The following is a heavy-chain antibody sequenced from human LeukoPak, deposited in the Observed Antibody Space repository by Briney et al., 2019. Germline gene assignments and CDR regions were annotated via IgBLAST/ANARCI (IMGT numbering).Heavy chain of an antibody. Sequence: SETLSLTCTVSGDSISSSNSYWGWIRQPPGKGLEWIGSMWFGATTSYDPSLKSRVTISIDPSKNQFSLKLSSVTAADTALYYCARGRRGSYFQDYWGQGTLVTVSS. CDR3: ARGRRGSYFQDY. CDR2: MWFGATT. D-gene: IGHD1-26*01. CDR1: GDSISSSNSY. J-gene: IGHJ4*02. V-gene: IGHV4-39*07.